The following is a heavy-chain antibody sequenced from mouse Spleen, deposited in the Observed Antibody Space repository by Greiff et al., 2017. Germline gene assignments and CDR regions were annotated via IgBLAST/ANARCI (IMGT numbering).Heavy chain of an antibody. J-gene: IGHJ3*01. CDR2: ISSGGSYT. V-gene: IGHV5-9-3*01. D-gene: IGHD1-1*01. Sequence: EVQLVESGGGLVKPGGSLKLSCAASGFTFSSYAMSWVRQTPEKRLEWVATISSGGSYTYYPDSVKGRFTISRDNAKNTLYLQMSSLRSEDTAMYYCARQGVYYGSSLWFAYWGQGTLVTVSA. CDR3: ARQGVYYGSSLWFAY. CDR1: GFTFSSYA.